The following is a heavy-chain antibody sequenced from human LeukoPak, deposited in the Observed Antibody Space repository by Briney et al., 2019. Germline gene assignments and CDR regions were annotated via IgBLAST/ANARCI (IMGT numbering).Heavy chain of an antibody. CDR3: ARVRSRYCSSTSCYARDDY. CDR2: INHRRST. CDR1: GGSFSGYY. Sequence: SETLSLTCAVYGGSFSGYYWTWIRQPPGKGLEWIGEINHRRSTKYSPSLKSRVTISVDTSKNQFSLRLSSVTAADTAVYYCARVRSRYCSSTSCYARDDYWGQGTLVTVSS. J-gene: IGHJ4*02. D-gene: IGHD2-2*01. V-gene: IGHV4-34*01.